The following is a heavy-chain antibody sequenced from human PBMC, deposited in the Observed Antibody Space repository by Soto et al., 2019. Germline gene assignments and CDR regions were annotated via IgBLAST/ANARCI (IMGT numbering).Heavy chain of an antibody. V-gene: IGHV1-58*01. D-gene: IGHD3-3*01. CDR1: GFTFTSSA. CDR3: AAVPHITPPGY. CDR2: IVVGSGNT. Sequence: GASVKVSCKASGFTFTSSAVQWVRQARGQRLEWIGWIVVGSGNTNYAQKSQERVTITRDMSTSTAYMELSSLRSEDTAVYYCAAVPHITPPGYWGQGTLVTVSS. J-gene: IGHJ4*02.